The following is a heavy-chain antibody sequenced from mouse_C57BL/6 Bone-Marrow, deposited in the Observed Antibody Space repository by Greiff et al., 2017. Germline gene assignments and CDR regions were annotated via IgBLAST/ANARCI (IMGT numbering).Heavy chain of an antibody. D-gene: IGHD2-1*01. CDR2: IYPGSGST. CDR3: ARFYYSGDY. J-gene: IGHJ4*01. Sequence: QVQLQQPGAELVKPGASVKMSCKASGYTFTSYWITWVKQRPGKGLEWIGDIYPGSGSTNYNEKFKSKATLTVDKSSSTAYMQLSSLTSEDSAVYYCARFYYSGDYWGQGTSVTVSS. CDR1: GYTFTSYW. V-gene: IGHV1-55*01.